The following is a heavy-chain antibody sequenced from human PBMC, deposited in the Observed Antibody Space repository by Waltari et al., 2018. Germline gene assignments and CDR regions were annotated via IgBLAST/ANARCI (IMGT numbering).Heavy chain of an antibody. CDR2: ISYSGRTV. J-gene: IGHJ4*02. CDR3: ARGGSRWPVPQDY. Sequence: QVQLVESGGGLVKPGGSLRLSCAASGFSFSDHYMNWIRQAPGKGLEWVSYISYSGRTVYNAGSVRGRFTISRDNAKNSLYLQINSLRAEDTAVYYCARGGSRWPVPQDYWGQGTLVTVSS. CDR1: GFSFSDHY. D-gene: IGHD6-13*01. V-gene: IGHV3-11*04.